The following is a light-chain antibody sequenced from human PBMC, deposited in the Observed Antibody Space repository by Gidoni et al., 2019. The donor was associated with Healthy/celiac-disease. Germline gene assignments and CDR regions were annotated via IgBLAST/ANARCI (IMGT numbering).Light chain of an antibody. CDR2: DAS. V-gene: IGKV1-5*01. J-gene: IGKJ1*01. CDR1: QSISSW. Sequence: DIQMTQSPSTLSASVGDRVTITCRASQSISSWLAWYQKKPGKAPKLLIYDASSLESGVPSRFSGSGSGTEFTLTISSLQPDDFATYYCQQYNSYPWTFGQXTKVEIK. CDR3: QQYNSYPWT.